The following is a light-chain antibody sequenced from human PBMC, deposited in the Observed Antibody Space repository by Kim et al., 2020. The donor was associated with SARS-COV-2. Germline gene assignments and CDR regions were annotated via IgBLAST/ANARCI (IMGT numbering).Light chain of an antibody. J-gene: IGLJ3*02. CDR2: YDS. CDR3: QVWDNTGDQPV. V-gene: IGLV3-21*04. CDR1: NIGTYS. Sequence: APGKTDRMTCGGNNIGTYSVHWYQQKPGQAPVLVISYDSDRPSGIPGRFSGSNSGNRATLSISRVEAGDEADYYCQVWDNTGDQPVFGGGTQLTVL.